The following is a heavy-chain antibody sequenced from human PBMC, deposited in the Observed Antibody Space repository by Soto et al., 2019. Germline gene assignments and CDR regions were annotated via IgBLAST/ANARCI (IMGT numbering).Heavy chain of an antibody. D-gene: IGHD3-10*01. J-gene: IGHJ4*02. CDR1: GFSVSSNY. CDR3: ARSMMIRGVVFES. CDR2: IYSGGSA. Sequence: EVQLVESGGGLIQAGGSVRLSCAVSGFSVSSNYLSWVRQAPGKGFEWVSVIYSGGSAYYADSVKGRFTISRENSKNTLSLQMNSLRVEDTAVYYCARSMMIRGVVFESWGRGTLVTVSS. V-gene: IGHV3-53*01.